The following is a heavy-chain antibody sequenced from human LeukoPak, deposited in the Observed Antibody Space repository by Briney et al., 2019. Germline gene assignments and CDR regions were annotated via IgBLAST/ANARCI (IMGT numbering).Heavy chain of an antibody. CDR2: IQYDGLNK. CDR1: GVSFSNYG. CDR3: ASGPPYYYFDF. Sequence: GGSLRLSCAASGVSFSNYGMHWVRQAPGKGLEGVAFIQYDGLNKYYADSVKGRSTISRDNSRDTLYLQMNSLRPEDTAIYYCASGPPYYYFDFWGQGTLVTVSS. D-gene: IGHD2-8*02. J-gene: IGHJ4*02. V-gene: IGHV3-30*02.